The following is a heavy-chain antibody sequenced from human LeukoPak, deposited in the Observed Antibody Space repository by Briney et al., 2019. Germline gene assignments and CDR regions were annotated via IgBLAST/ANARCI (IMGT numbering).Heavy chain of an antibody. CDR1: GASIRSSTYY. Sequence: PSETLSLTCTVSGASIRSSTYYWGWIRQPPGKGLECIGTIDHSGSTYYNPSLKSRVTISLDTSKSQFSLEVSSVTAADTAVYYCARGDYGSYGDWFDPWGQGTLVTVSS. CDR2: IDHSGST. D-gene: IGHD1-26*01. CDR3: ARGDYGSYGDWFDP. V-gene: IGHV4-39*07. J-gene: IGHJ5*02.